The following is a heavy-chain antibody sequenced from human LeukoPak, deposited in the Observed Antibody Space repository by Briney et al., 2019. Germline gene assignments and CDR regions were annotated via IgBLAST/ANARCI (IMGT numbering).Heavy chain of an antibody. CDR1: GGTFSSYA. D-gene: IGHD6-6*01. CDR2: IIPIFGTA. V-gene: IGHV1-69*13. J-gene: IGHJ6*03. CDR3: ARVLGQLGPDYYYYMDV. Sequence: ASVKVSCKASGGTFSSYAISWVRQAPGQGLEWMGGIIPIFGTANYAQKFQGRVTITADESTSTAYMELSSLRSEDTAVYYCARVLGQLGPDYYYYMDVWGKGTTVTVSS.